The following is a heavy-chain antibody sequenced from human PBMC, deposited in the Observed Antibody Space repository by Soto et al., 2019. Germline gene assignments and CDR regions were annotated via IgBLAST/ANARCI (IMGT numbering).Heavy chain of an antibody. CDR3: ARGVREYQLLYWFDP. J-gene: IGHJ5*01. CDR1: GYTFTSYG. D-gene: IGHD2-2*01. V-gene: IGHV1-18*01. Sequence: ASVKVSCKASGYTFTSYGISWVRQAPGQGLEWMGWISAYNGNTNYAQKLQGRVTMTTDTSTSTAYMELRSLRSDDTAVYYCARGVREYQLLYWFDPWGQGTTVTVSS. CDR2: ISAYNGNT.